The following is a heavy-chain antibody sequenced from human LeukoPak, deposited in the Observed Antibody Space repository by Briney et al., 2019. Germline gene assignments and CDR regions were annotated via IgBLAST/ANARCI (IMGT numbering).Heavy chain of an antibody. CDR1: GFTFGTYS. Sequence: GGSLRLSCAASGFTFGTYSMNWVRQTPGKRLEWVSSISSTGTYIYYADSVKGRFTISRDNAKNSLYLQMNSLRAEDTAVYYCATSAGSSGWEAFDSWGQGALVTVSS. D-gene: IGHD6-19*01. CDR3: ATSAGSSGWEAFDS. CDR2: ISSTGTYI. V-gene: IGHV3-21*04. J-gene: IGHJ4*02.